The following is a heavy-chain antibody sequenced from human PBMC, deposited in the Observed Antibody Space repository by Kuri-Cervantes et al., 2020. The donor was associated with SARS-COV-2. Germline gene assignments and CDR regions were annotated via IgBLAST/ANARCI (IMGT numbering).Heavy chain of an antibody. Sequence: GGSLRLSCATSVFTFSSYSTNWVRQAPGKGLEWVSSISSSSSYIYYADSVKGRFTISRDNAKNSLYLQMNSLRAEDTAVYYCARDRDGYSSSWYGGYYYGMDVWGQGTTVTVSS. CDR1: VFTFSSYS. CDR3: ARDRDGYSSSWYGGYYYGMDV. J-gene: IGHJ6*02. V-gene: IGHV3-21*01. D-gene: IGHD6-13*01. CDR2: ISSSSSYI.